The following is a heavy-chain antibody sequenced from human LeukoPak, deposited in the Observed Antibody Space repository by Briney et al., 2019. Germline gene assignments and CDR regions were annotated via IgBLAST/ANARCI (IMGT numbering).Heavy chain of an antibody. D-gene: IGHD3-10*01. Sequence: GASVKVSCKASGYTFTGYYMHWVRQAPGQGLEWMGWINPNSGGTNYAQKFQGRVTMTRDTSISTAYMELSRLRSDDTAVYYCARDDYYGSGSYYNRGCYYYMDVWGKGTTVTVSS. CDR2: INPNSGGT. CDR3: ARDDYYGSGSYYNRGCYYYMDV. CDR1: GYTFTGYY. V-gene: IGHV1-2*02. J-gene: IGHJ6*03.